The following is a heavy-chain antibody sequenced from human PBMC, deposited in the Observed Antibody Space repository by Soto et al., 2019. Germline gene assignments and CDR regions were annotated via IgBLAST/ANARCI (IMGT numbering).Heavy chain of an antibody. D-gene: IGHD2-2*01. CDR2: ISGSGGST. J-gene: IGHJ3*02. CDR3: AKDQNFRSTSPQDAFDI. Sequence: GGSLRLSCAASGFTFSSYAMSWVRQAPGKGLEWVSAISGSGGSTYYADSVKGRFTISRDNSKNTLYLQMNSLRAEDTAVDYCAKDQNFRSTSPQDAFDIWGQGTMVTVSS. V-gene: IGHV3-23*01. CDR1: GFTFSSYA.